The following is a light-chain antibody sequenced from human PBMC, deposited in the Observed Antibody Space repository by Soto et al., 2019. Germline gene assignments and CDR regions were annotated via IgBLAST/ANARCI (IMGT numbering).Light chain of an antibody. Sequence: NFMLTQPHSVSESPGKTVTISCTRSSGSIASNYVQWYQQRPGSAPTTVIYEDNQRPSGVPDRFSGSIDSSSNSASLTISRLRTEDEADYYCQSYDSTNVVFGGGTKLPS. CDR1: SGSIASNY. CDR3: QSYDSTNVV. CDR2: EDN. J-gene: IGLJ2*01. V-gene: IGLV6-57*03.